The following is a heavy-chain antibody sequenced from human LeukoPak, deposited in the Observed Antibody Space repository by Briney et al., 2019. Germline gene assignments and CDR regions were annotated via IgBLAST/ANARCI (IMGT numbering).Heavy chain of an antibody. J-gene: IGHJ3*02. CDR2: IIPIFGTA. CDR1: GGTFSSYA. V-gene: IGHV1-69*13. Sequence: SVKVSCKASGGTFSSYAISWVRQAPGQGLEWMGGIIPIFGTANYAQKFQGRVTITADESTSTAYMELSSLRFEDTAVYYCANNGGYSSSDAFDIWGQGTMVTVSS. CDR3: ANNGGYSSSDAFDI. D-gene: IGHD6-6*01.